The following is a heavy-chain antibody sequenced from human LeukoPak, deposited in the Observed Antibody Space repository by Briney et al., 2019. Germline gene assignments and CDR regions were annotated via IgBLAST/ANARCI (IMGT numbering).Heavy chain of an antibody. V-gene: IGHV3-21*01. CDR1: GFTFSSYS. Sequence: GGSLRLSCAASGFTFSSYSMNWVRQAPGKGLEWVSSISSSSSYIYYADSAKGRFTISRDNAKNSLYLQMNSLRAEDTAVYYCARGVLADAFDIWGQGTMVTVSS. CDR2: ISSSSSYI. CDR3: ARGVLADAFDI. J-gene: IGHJ3*02. D-gene: IGHD2-8*01.